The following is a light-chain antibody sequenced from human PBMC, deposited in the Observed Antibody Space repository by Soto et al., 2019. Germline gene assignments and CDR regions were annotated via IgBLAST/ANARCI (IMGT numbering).Light chain of an antibody. CDR2: EVS. J-gene: IGLJ1*01. Sequence: QSVLTQPASVSGSPGQSITISCTGTSSDVGGYNYVSWYQQHPGKAPKLIIYEVSNRPSGASNRFSGSKSGNTASLTISGLQAEDEADYYCSSYTSSSTPVVFGTGTKLTVL. CDR1: SSDVGGYNY. V-gene: IGLV2-14*01. CDR3: SSYTSSSTPVV.